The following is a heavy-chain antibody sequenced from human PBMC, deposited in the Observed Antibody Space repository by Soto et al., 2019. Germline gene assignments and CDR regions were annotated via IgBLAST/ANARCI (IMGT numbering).Heavy chain of an antibody. CDR1: GGSISSSSYY. CDR2: IYYSGST. J-gene: IGHJ6*02. D-gene: IGHD6-13*01. V-gene: IGHV4-39*01. Sequence: PSETLSLTCTVSGGSISSSSYYWGWIRQHAAKGLEWIGSIYYSGSTYYNPSLKSRVTISVDTSKNQFSLKLSSVTAADTAVYYCARLGKAAYYYYYCMDVRGQGTTVTVSS. CDR3: ARLGKAAYYYYYCMDV.